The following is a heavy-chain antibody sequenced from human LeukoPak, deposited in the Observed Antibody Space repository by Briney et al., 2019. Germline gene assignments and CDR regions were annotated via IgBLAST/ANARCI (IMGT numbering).Heavy chain of an antibody. CDR3: ALSGGATTLLGQYAFDI. Sequence: SETLSLTCAVYGGSFSGYYWSWIRQPPGKGLEWIGEINHSGSTNYNPSLKSRVTISVDTSKNQFSLKLSSVTAADTAVYYCALSGGATTLLGQYAFDIWGPGTMVTVSS. CDR2: INHSGST. D-gene: IGHD1-26*01. V-gene: IGHV4-34*01. CDR1: GGSFSGYY. J-gene: IGHJ3*02.